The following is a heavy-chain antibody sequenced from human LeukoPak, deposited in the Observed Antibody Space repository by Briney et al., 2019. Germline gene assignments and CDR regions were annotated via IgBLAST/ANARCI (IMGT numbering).Heavy chain of an antibody. CDR3: ARTNEVRETAMVYELFDY. CDR2: INHSGST. CDR1: GGSFSGYY. J-gene: IGHJ4*02. Sequence: SETLSLTCAVYGGSFSGYYWSWIRQPPGKGLEWIGEINHSGSTNYNPSLKSRVTISVDTSKNQFSLKLSSVTAADTAVYYCARTNEVRETAMVYELFDYWGQRTLVTVSS. V-gene: IGHV4-34*01. D-gene: IGHD5-18*01.